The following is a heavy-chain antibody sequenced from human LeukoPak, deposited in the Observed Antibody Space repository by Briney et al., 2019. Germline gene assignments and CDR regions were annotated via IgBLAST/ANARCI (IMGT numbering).Heavy chain of an antibody. J-gene: IGHJ4*02. Sequence: GGSLRLSCAASGFTFSIYSMSWVRQAPGKGLEWVSAISGSGGSTCYADSVKGRFTISRDNSKNTLYLQMNSLRAEDTAVYYCAKEPLSDNLYYFDYWGQGTLVTASS. D-gene: IGHD2-21*02. CDR2: ISGSGGST. V-gene: IGHV3-23*01. CDR3: AKEPLSDNLYYFDY. CDR1: GFTFSIYS.